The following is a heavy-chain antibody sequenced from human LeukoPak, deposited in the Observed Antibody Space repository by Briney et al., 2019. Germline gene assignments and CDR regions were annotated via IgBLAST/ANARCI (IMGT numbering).Heavy chain of an antibody. CDR1: GGSISSYY. CDR2: IYYSGST. Sequence: PSETLSLTCTVSGGSISSYYCNWIRQPPGKGLEWIGYIYYSGSTNYNPSLKSRVTISVDTSKNQFSLKLSSVTAADTAVYFCARGRVSSSTWHSTYYYYFYMDVWGKGTTVTVSS. D-gene: IGHD4-11*01. CDR3: ARGRVSSSTWHSTYYYYFYMDV. J-gene: IGHJ6*03. V-gene: IGHV4-59*01.